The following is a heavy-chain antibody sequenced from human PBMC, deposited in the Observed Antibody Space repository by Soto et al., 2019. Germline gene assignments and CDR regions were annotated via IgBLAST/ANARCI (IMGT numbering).Heavy chain of an antibody. Sequence: EVQLVESGGGLVQPGRSLRLSCAASGFSFDDYAMHWVRQAPGKGLEWVSGISWNSGSIGYADSVKGRFTTSRDNAKNSLYLQMNSPGAEDTAWYYCAKGGQLHGEGGGHWAHGTPVTVSS. V-gene: IGHV3-9*01. D-gene: IGHD2-2*01. CDR2: ISWNSGSI. CDR1: GFSFDDYA. J-gene: IGHJ4*01. CDR3: AKGGQLHGEGGGH.